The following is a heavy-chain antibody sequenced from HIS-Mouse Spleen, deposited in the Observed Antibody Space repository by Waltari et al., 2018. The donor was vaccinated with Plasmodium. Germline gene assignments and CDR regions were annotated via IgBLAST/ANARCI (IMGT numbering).Heavy chain of an antibody. J-gene: IGHJ1*01. Sequence: QVQLVQSGAEVKKPGASVKVSCKASGYTFTGYYMHWVRQAPGRGLEWMGWTNPNSGGTNYAQKFQGRVTMTRDTSISTAYMELSRLRSDDTAVYYCARVLGYKAAAGTFVEYFQHWGQGTLVTVSS. CDR1: GYTFTGYY. CDR2: TNPNSGGT. V-gene: IGHV1-2*02. D-gene: IGHD6-13*01. CDR3: ARVLGYKAAAGTFVEYFQH.